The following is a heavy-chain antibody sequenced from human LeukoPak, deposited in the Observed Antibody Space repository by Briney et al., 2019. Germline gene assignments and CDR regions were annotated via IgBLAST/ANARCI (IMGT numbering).Heavy chain of an antibody. CDR2: IYYSGST. CDR3: ARVRTPHYDILTGYNYIARVFDY. D-gene: IGHD3-9*01. CDR1: GGSISSYY. V-gene: IGHV4-59*01. Sequence: PSETLSLTCTVSGGSISSYYWSWIRQPPGKGLEWIGYIYYSGSTNYNPSLKSGVTISVDTSKNQFSLKLSSVTAADTAVYYCARVRTPHYDILTGYNYIARVFDYWGQGTLVTVSS. J-gene: IGHJ4*02.